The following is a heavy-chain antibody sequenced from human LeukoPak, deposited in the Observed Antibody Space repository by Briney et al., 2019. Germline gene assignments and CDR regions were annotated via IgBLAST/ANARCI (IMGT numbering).Heavy chain of an antibody. CDR2: INPNSGGT. D-gene: IGHD3-3*01. V-gene: IGHV1-2*06. J-gene: IGHJ5*02. CDR3: ARVVRVTYYDFWSGYQGSWFDP. CDR1: GYTFTGYY. Sequence: GASVKVSCKASGYTFTGYYMHWVRQAPGQGLEWMGRINPNSGGTNYAQKFQGRVTMTRDTSISTAYMELSRLRSDDTAVYYCARVVRVTYYDFWSGYQGSWFDPWGQGTLVTVSS.